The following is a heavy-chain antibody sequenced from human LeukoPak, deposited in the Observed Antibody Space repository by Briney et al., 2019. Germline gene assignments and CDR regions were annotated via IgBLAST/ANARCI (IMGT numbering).Heavy chain of an antibody. CDR1: GFSFRNYD. D-gene: IGHD3-10*01. Sequence: RGSLRLSCAASGFSFRNYDTRWVRQPPGKGLEWVAFIRYDGSTNYYTESVKGRFTTSRDNSKNTMYLQIDRLRVEDTAVYYCAKASARGADYWGQGTLVTVSS. V-gene: IGHV3-30*02. J-gene: IGHJ4*02. CDR3: AKASARGADY. CDR2: IRYDGSTN.